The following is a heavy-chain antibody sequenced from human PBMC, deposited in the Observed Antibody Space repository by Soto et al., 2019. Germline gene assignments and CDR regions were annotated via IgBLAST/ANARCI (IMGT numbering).Heavy chain of an antibody. CDR1: GGSFSGCY. V-gene: IGHV4-34*01. CDR3: ATYTSLDY. CDR2: INHSGST. Sequence: PSETLSLTCAVYGGSFSGCYWSWIRQPPGKGLEWIGEINHSGSTNYNPSLKSRVTISVDTSKNQFSLKLRSVTAEDTAVYFCATYTSLDYWGQGTLVTVSS. J-gene: IGHJ4*02. D-gene: IGHD2-2*02.